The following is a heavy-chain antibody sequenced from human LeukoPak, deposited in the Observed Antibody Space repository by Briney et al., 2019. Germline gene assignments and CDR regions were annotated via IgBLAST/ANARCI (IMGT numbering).Heavy chain of an antibody. V-gene: IGHV3-7*01. CDR1: GFTFSTYW. D-gene: IGHD1-26*01. J-gene: IGHJ4*02. CDR3: ARDAGRGGSYFDY. CDR2: IEQGGNDK. Sequence: SGGSLRLSCAASGFTFSTYWMTWVRQAPGKGLGWVAGIEQGGNDKYYVDSVKGRFTISRDDARNSVYLQINSLRAEDTAVYYCARDAGRGGSYFDYWGQGTLVTVSS.